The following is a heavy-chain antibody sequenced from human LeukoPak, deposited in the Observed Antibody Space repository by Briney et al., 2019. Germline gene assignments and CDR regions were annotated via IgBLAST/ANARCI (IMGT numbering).Heavy chain of an antibody. CDR3: ARMGAAAGLYYFDY. CDR2: IIPILGIA. V-gene: IGHV1-69*04. CDR1: GGTFSSYA. D-gene: IGHD6-13*01. Sequence: ASVKVSCKASGGTFSSYAISWVRQAPGQGLEWMGRIIPILGIANYAQKFQGGVTITADKSTSTAYMELSSLRSEDTAVYYCARMGAAAGLYYFDYWGQGTLVTVSS. J-gene: IGHJ4*02.